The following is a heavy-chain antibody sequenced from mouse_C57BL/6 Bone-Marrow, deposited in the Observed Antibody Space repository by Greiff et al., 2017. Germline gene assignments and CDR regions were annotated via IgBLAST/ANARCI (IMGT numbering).Heavy chain of an antibody. V-gene: IGHV1-82*01. CDR2: IYPGDGDT. D-gene: IGHD1-1*01. CDR3: ARDGNYYGSSSFWYFDV. Sequence: VQLVESGPELVKPGASVKISCKASGYAFSSSWMNWVKQRPGKGLEWIGRIYPGDGDTNYNGKFKGKATLTADKSSSTAYMQPSSLTSEDSAVYFCARDGNYYGSSSFWYFDVWGTGTTVTVSS. J-gene: IGHJ1*03. CDR1: GYAFSSSW.